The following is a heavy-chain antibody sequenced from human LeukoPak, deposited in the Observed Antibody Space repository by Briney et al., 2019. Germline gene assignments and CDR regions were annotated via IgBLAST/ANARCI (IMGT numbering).Heavy chain of an antibody. CDR2: ISYAGSDE. CDR1: GFSFSSYG. D-gene: IGHD3-10*01. Sequence: PGRSLRLSCAASGFSFSSYGMHWVRQAPGRGLEWVATISYAGSDEHYADSVKGRFTISRDNSQNTLYLQMNSLTPDDTAVYYCAKAHYSNTWFGLDFFDYWGQGTQVSVSS. J-gene: IGHJ4*02. CDR3: AKAHYSNTWFGLDFFDY. V-gene: IGHV3-30*18.